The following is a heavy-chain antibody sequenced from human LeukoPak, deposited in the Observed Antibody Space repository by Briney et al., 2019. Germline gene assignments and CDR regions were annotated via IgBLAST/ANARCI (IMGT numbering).Heavy chain of an antibody. CDR3: ARARKRFLEWLFPSNDAFDI. D-gene: IGHD3-3*01. J-gene: IGHJ3*02. CDR1: GFTFSSYA. V-gene: IGHV3-30-3*01. Sequence: PGRSLRLSCAASGFTFSSYAMHWVRQAPGKGLEWVAVISYDGSNKYYADSVKGRFTISRDNSKNTLYLQMNSLRAEDTAVYYCARARKRFLEWLFPSNDAFDIWGQGAMVTVSS. CDR2: ISYDGSNK.